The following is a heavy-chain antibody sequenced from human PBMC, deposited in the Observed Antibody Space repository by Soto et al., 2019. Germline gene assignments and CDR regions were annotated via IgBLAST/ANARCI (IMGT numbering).Heavy chain of an antibody. CDR2: SYYTGSS. Sequence: PSETLSLTCTVSGGSISSGGYYWSWIRQHPGKGLGWVGYSYYTGSSYYNPSLKSRVTISVDASKNQLSLRLASVTAADTAVYYCARDLRGYSRYDYLDYWGQGIPVTVSS. J-gene: IGHJ4*02. CDR1: GGSISSGGYY. V-gene: IGHV4-31*03. CDR3: ARDLRGYSRYDYLDY. D-gene: IGHD5-12*01.